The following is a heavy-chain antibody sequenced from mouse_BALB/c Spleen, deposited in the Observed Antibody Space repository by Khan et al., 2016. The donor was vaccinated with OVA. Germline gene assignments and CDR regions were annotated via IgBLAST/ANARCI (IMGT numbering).Heavy chain of an antibody. CDR2: ISSGGTYT. J-gene: IGHJ1*01. V-gene: IGHV5-9-3*01. D-gene: IGHD1-1*01. Sequence: EVELVESGGGLVKPGGSLKLSCAASGFTFSSYAMSWVRQTPEKRLEWVATISSGGTYTYYPDSVKGRFTISRDNAKNTLYLQMSSLRSEDTAMFYCARPAITTVVATSYWFFDVWGAGTTVTVST. CDR1: GFTFSSYA. CDR3: ARPAITTVVATSYWFFDV.